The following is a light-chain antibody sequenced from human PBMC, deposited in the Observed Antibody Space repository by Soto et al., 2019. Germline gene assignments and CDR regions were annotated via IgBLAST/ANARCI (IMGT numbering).Light chain of an antibody. CDR3: QQYESTPPT. CDR2: WAS. Sequence: DIVMTQSPDSLAVSLGERATINCKSSQSVLYSSNNKNYLAWYQQRPGQPPKLLIYWASTRESGVPDRFSGSGSGXDFTLTITSLQAEDVALYYCQQYESTPPTFGQGTKLEIK. CDR1: QSVLYSSNNKNY. V-gene: IGKV4-1*01. J-gene: IGKJ2*01.